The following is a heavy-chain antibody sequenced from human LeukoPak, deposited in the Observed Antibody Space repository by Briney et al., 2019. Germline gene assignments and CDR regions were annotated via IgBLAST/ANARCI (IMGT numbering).Heavy chain of an antibody. V-gene: IGHV4-59*08. CDR1: GGSISSYY. D-gene: IGHD1-26*01. CDR3: ARRESGSYFDY. J-gene: IGHJ4*02. Sequence: SETLSLTCTVSGGSISSYYWSWIRQPPGKGLEWIGYIYYSGSTNYNPSLKSRVTISVDTSKNQFSLKLSSVTAADTAVYYCARRESGSYFDYWGQGTLVTVSS. CDR2: IYYSGST.